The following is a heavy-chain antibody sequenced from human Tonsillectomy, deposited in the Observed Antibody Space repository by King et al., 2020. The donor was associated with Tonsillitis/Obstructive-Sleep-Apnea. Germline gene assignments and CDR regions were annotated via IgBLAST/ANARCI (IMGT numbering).Heavy chain of an antibody. V-gene: IGHV3-30*04. Sequence: VQLVESGGGVVQPGRSLRISCVASGFTFSNYAMHWVRQAPGKGLEWVAVISYDAGRSYYADSVKGRFTISRDNSKHTLNLHMNSLRVEDTAVYYCARDQVKWTYYFDLWGQGTLVTVSS. D-gene: IGHD2-21*01. CDR2: ISYDAGRS. CDR3: ARDQVKWTYYFDL. J-gene: IGHJ4*02. CDR1: GFTFSNYA.